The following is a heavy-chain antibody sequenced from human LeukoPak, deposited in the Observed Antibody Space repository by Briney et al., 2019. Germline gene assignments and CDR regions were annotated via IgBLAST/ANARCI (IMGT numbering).Heavy chain of an antibody. CDR2: IKPDGSEK. V-gene: IGHV3-7*04. CDR3: ARGSGDY. Sequence: PGGSLRLSCAATGLTCSGNWMNWVRQAPRKGLEWVASIKPDGSEKYYVDSVKGRFTISRDNAKKSLYLQMTSLRDEDTAVYYCARGSGDYSGQGTLVTVSS. CDR1: GLTCSGNW. J-gene: IGHJ4*02.